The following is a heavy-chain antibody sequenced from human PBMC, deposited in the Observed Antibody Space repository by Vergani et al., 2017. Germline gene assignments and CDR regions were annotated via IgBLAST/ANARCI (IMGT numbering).Heavy chain of an antibody. CDR1: GFTFSSYE. J-gene: IGHJ4*02. V-gene: IGHV3-48*03. CDR3: TRDYYDSSGYYGDLGFDY. D-gene: IGHD3-22*01. Sequence: EVQLVESGGGLVQPGGSLRLSCAASGFTFSSYEMNWVRQAPGKGLEWVSYISSSGSTIYYADSVKGRFTISRDNAKNSLYLQMNSLKTEDTAVYYCTRDYYDSSGYYGDLGFDYWGQGTLVTVSS. CDR2: ISSSGSTI.